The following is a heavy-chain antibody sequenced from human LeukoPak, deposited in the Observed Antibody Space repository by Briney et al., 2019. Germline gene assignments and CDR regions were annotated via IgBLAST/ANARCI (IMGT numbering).Heavy chain of an antibody. CDR1: GFTFSSYA. Sequence: GGSLRLSCAASGFTFSSYAMHWVRQAPGKGLVWVSRINTDGSSTSYADSVKGRFTISRDNAKNSLYLQMNSLRAEDTAVYYCASYDFWSGTNWYWGQGTLVTVSS. V-gene: IGHV3-74*01. CDR3: ASYDFWSGTNWY. CDR2: INTDGSST. J-gene: IGHJ4*02. D-gene: IGHD3-3*01.